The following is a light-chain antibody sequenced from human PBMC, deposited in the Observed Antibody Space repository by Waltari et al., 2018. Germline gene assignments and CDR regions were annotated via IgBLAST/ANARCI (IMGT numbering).Light chain of an antibody. CDR3: AAWDDRLSAWV. CDR1: SSNIGVNY. V-gene: IGLV1-47*01. CDR2: RNT. J-gene: IGLJ3*02. Sequence: QPVLTQPPSASGTPGQRVTMSCSGSSSNIGVNYVYWYQQLPGTAPPLLLYRNTERPSGVPDRFSGSKSGTAASLAINGLRSEDEADYYCAAWDDRLSAWVFGGRTKLTVL.